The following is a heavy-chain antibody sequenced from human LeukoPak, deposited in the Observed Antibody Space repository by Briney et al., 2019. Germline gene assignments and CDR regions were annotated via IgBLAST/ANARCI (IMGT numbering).Heavy chain of an antibody. CDR2: IRYDGSNK. V-gene: IGHV3-30*02. D-gene: IGHD3-9*01. Sequence: GGSLRLSCAASGFTFSSYGMHWVRQAPGKGLEWVAFIRYDGSNKYYADSVKGRFTISRDNSKNTLYLQMNSLRAEDTAVYYCARDNYDILTGYWFDPWGQGTLVTVSS. CDR3: ARDNYDILTGYWFDP. J-gene: IGHJ5*02. CDR1: GFTFSSYG.